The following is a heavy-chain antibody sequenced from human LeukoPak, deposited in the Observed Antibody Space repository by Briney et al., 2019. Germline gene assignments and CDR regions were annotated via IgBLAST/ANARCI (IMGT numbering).Heavy chain of an antibody. CDR3: ARDLRYFDWLSYYFDY. J-gene: IGHJ4*02. V-gene: IGHV3-48*01. Sequence: GGSLRLSCTASGFTFSTFHMHWVRQAPGKGLEWVSYISSSGSTIYYADSVKGRFTISRDNSKNTLYLQMNSLRAEDTAVYYCARDLRYFDWLSYYFDYWGQGTLVTVSS. CDR2: ISSSGSTI. D-gene: IGHD3-9*01. CDR1: GFTFSTFH.